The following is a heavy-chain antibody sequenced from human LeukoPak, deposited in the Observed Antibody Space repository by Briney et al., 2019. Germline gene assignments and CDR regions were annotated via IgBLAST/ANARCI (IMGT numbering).Heavy chain of an antibody. CDR2: ISWNSGSI. D-gene: IGHD3-10*01. CDR1: GFTFDDYA. CDR3: AKDNGYYYGSGSYLVGAFDI. J-gene: IGHJ3*02. V-gene: IGHV3-9*01. Sequence: SLRLSCAASGFTFDDYAMHWVRQAPGKGLEWVSGISWNSGSIGYADSVKGRFTISRDNAKNSLYLQMNSLRAEDTALYYCAKDNGYYYGSGSYLVGAFDIWGQGTMVTVSS.